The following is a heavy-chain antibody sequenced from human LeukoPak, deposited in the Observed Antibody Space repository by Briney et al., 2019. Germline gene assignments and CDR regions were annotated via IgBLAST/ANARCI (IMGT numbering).Heavy chain of an antibody. CDR3: ARGFTMVRGVIITAFDY. Sequence: SETLSLTCTVSGYSISSGYYWGWIRQPPGKGLEWIGEINHSGSTNYNPSLKSRVTISVDTSKNQFSLKLSSVTAADTAVYYCARGFTMVRGVIITAFDYWGQGTLVTVSS. D-gene: IGHD3-10*01. CDR2: INHSGST. V-gene: IGHV4-38-2*02. J-gene: IGHJ4*02. CDR1: GYSISSGYY.